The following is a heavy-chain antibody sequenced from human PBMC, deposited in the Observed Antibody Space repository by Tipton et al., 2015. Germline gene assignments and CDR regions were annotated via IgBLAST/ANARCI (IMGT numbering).Heavy chain of an antibody. J-gene: IGHJ4*02. CDR1: GGSINNNY. Sequence: TLSLTCTVSGGSINNNYWSWIRQPPGKGLEYMGYVLNNGDSNYNPSLKSRVSMSVDTSKNQISLKLTSVTAADTAVYYCACQDYDSLTRDYQTVDYWGQGTLVTVSS. CDR2: VLNNGDS. CDR3: ACQDYDSLTRDYQTVDY. V-gene: IGHV4-59*08. D-gene: IGHD3-9*01.